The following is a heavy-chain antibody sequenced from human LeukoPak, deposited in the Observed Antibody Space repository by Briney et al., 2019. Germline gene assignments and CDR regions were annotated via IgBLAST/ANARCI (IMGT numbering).Heavy chain of an antibody. V-gene: IGHV4-39*07. CDR2: IYYSGST. J-gene: IGHJ5*02. CDR3: ARDLFGVWGSYRSIPFDP. D-gene: IGHD3-16*02. CDR1: GGSISSSSYY. Sequence: KSSETLSLTCTVSGGSISSSSYYWGWIRQPPGKGLEWIGSIYYSGSTYYNPPLKSRVTISVDTSKNQFSLKLSSVTAADTAVYYCARDLFGVWGSYRSIPFDPWGQGTPVTVSS.